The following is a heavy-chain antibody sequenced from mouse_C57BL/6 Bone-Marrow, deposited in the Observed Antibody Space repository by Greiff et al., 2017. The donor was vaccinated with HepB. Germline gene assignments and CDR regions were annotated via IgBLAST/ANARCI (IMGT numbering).Heavy chain of an antibody. J-gene: IGHJ3*01. CDR3: ARGWLRRRTWFAY. CDR2: IYPGSGST. CDR1: GYTFTSYW. Sequence: QVQLKHPGAELVKPGASVKMSCKASGYTFTSYWITWVKQRPGQGLEWIGDIYPGSGSTNYNEKFKSKATLTVDTSSSTAYMQLSSLTSEDSAVYYCARGWLRRRTWFAYWGQGTRVTVSA. V-gene: IGHV1-55*01. D-gene: IGHD2-2*01.